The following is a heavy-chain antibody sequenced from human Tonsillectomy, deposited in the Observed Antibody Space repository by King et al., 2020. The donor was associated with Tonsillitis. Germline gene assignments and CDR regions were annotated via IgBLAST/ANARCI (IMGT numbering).Heavy chain of an antibody. V-gene: IGHV3-15*07. J-gene: IGHJ4*02. CDR3: TTEISCGGDCYSVPFDY. CDR2: IQSITDGGAT. CDR1: GFTFRKAW. D-gene: IGHD2-21*02. Sequence: VQLVESGGGLVKPGGALRLSFAASGFTFRKAWVNLVRPGPGKGLEWGGRIQSITDGGATDYAAPVKGRFTISRDDSKNTLYLQMNSLKTEDTAVYYCTTEISCGGDCYSVPFDYWGQGTLVTVSS.